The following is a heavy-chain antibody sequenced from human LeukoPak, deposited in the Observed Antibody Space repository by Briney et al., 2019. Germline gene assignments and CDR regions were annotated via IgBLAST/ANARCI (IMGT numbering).Heavy chain of an antibody. V-gene: IGHV3-30*02. CDR3: AKASNYGSGRAYYYYYYMDV. CDR1: GFTFSNYA. J-gene: IGHJ6*03. D-gene: IGHD3-10*01. CDR2: IRFDGSNK. Sequence: GGSLRLSCAASGFTFSNYAMHWVRQAPGKGLEWVALIRFDGSNKYYADSVKGRFTISRDNSKNTLYLQMNSLRAEDTAVYYCAKASNYGSGRAYYYYYYMDVWGKGTTVTISS.